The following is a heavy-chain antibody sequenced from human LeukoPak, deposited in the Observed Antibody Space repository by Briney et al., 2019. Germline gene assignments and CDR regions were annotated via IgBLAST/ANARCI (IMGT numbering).Heavy chain of an antibody. CDR1: GFTFSSYG. V-gene: IGHV3-30*18. CDR3: AKAEYYGSGRGANYYYYMDV. D-gene: IGHD3-10*01. Sequence: GGSLRLSCAASGFTFSSYGMHWVRQAPGKGLEWVAVISYDGSNKYYADSVKGRFTISRDNSKNTLYLQMNSLRAEDTAVYYCAKAEYYGSGRGANYYYYMDVWGKGTTVTVSS. J-gene: IGHJ6*03. CDR2: ISYDGSNK.